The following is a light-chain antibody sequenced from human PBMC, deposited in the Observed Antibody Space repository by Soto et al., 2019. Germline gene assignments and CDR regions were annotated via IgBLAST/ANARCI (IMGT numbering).Light chain of an antibody. CDR3: QQFNNSPLT. J-gene: IGKJ4*01. CDR1: QSLRNNY. CDR2: SAS. V-gene: IGKV3-20*01. Sequence: EIVLTQSPGTLSLSPGERATLSCRASQSLRNNYLAWYQQKPGQTPRLLIHSASSRATGIPDRFSGSGSGTDFTLTISRLEPEDFAVYYRQQFNNSPLTFGGGTKVEIK.